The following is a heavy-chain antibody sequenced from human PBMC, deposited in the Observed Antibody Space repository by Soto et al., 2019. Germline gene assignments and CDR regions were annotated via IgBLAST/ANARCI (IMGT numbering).Heavy chain of an antibody. D-gene: IGHD1-26*01. J-gene: IGHJ6*02. V-gene: IGHV4-39*01. CDR2: IYYSGST. CDR3: ERLDSGSYYYYGMDV. Sequence: SETLSLTCTVSGGSISSSSYYWGWIRQPPGKGLEWIGSIYYSGSTYYNPSLKSRVTISVDTSKNQFSLKLSSVTAADTAVYYCERLDSGSYYYYGMDVWGQGPTVTVYS. CDR1: GGSISSSSYY.